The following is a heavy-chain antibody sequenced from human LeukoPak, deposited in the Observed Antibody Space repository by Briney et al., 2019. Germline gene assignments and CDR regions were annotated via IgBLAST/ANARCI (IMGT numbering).Heavy chain of an antibody. J-gene: IGHJ4*02. CDR3: ARSANTRASFDY. CDR2: VYTSGST. V-gene: IGHV4-61*02. CDR1: GGSISSGSYY. Sequence: SQTLSLTCTVSGGSISSGSYYWSWIRQPAGKGLEWIGRVYTSGSTNYNPSLKSRVTISVDTSKNHFSLKLNSVTAADTAVYFCARSANTRASFDYWGQGILVTVSS.